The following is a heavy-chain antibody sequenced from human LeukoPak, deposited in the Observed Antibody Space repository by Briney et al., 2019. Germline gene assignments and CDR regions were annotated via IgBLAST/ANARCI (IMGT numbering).Heavy chain of an antibody. CDR3: ASTYYYDSSGQDAFDI. CDR1: GGSISSYY. J-gene: IGHJ3*02. D-gene: IGHD3-22*01. V-gene: IGHV4-59*01. Sequence: SETLSLTCTVSGGSISSYYWSWIRQPPGKGLEWIGYIYYSGSTNYNPSLKSRVTISVDTSKNQFSLKLSSVTAADTAVYYCASTYYYDSSGQDAFDIWGQGTMVTVSS. CDR2: IYYSGST.